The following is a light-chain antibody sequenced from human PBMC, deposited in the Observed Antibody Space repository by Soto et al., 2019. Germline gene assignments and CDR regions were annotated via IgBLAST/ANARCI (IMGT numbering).Light chain of an antibody. CDR3: SSYTTSSTLYV. CDR2: DVS. J-gene: IGLJ1*01. V-gene: IGLV2-14*03. CDR1: SSDVGTYNY. Sequence: QSALTQPASVSGSPGQSITISCTGTSSDVGTYNYVTWYQQHPGKAPKLMIYDVSNRPSGVSSRFSGSKSGNTASLTISGLQAEDEDDYYCSSYTTSSTLYVFGSGTKLTVL.